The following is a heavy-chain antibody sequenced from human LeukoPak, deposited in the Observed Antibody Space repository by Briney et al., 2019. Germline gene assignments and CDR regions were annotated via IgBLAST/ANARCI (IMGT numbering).Heavy chain of an antibody. J-gene: IGHJ3*02. CDR1: GYTFTGYF. V-gene: IGHV1-2*02. D-gene: IGHD3-22*01. CDR2: INPNSGGT. CDR3: ARAQGDSSGLDAFDI. Sequence: ASVKVSCKASGYTFTGYFIHWVRQAPGQGLEWMGWINPNSGGTNYAQKFQGRVTMTRDTSISTAYMGLSRLRSDDTAVYYCARAQGDSSGLDAFDIWGQGTMVTVSS.